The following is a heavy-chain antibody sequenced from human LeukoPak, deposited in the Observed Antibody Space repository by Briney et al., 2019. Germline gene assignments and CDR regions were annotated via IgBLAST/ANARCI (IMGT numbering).Heavy chain of an antibody. CDR2: IYYSGST. Sequence: SETLSLTCTVSGGSISSYYWSWIRQPPGKGLEWIGYIYYSGSTNYNPSLKSRVTISVDTSKNQFSLKLSSVTAADTAVYYYARAGSGSLYYFDYWGQGTLVTVSS. V-gene: IGHV4-59*12. CDR3: ARAGSGSLYYFDY. CDR1: GGSISSYY. D-gene: IGHD1-26*01. J-gene: IGHJ4*02.